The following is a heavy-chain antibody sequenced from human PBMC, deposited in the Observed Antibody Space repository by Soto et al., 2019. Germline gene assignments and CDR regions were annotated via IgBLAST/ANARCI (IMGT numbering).Heavy chain of an antibody. CDR2: VLPISGST. Sequence: QVQLVQSGAEVMKPGSSVKVSCKTSGGLISKYSFNWVRQAPGQGLEWMGGVLPISGSTDYAQKFQGRLTITADRSTITVYMELSRLRSDDTANYYCATIRVRGGPLRFEDGGQGMLISVSS. D-gene: IGHD5-12*01. CDR3: ATIRVRGGPLRFED. J-gene: IGHJ4*01. CDR1: GGLISKYS. V-gene: IGHV1-69*06.